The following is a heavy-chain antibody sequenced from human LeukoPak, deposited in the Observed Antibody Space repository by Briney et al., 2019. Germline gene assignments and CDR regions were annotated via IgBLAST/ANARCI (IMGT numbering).Heavy chain of an antibody. CDR2: MYSGGSI. Sequence: SETLSLTCTVSGGSISSTNYYWDWVRQPAGKGLEWIGRMYSGGSIYYNPSLKSRVTMSVDTSKNHLSLNLTSVTAADTAVYYCARGLGISKDYFDYWGQGTLVTVSS. D-gene: IGHD2/OR15-2a*01. CDR1: GGSISSTNYY. J-gene: IGHJ4*02. CDR3: ARGLGISKDYFDY. V-gene: IGHV4-61*02.